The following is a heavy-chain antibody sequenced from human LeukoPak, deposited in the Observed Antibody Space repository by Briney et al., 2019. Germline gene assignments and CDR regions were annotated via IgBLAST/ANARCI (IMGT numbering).Heavy chain of an antibody. J-gene: IGHJ4*02. CDR2: ISGSGDNT. CDR1: GFTFSSYA. D-gene: IGHD5-24*01. V-gene: IGHV3-23*01. CDR3: AKSGYNRFDY. Sequence: GGSLRLSCAASGFTFSSYAMSWVRQAPGKGLEWVSGISGSGDNTYYADSVKGRFTISRDNSKNTLYLQMNSLIAEDTAVYYCAKSGYNRFDYWGQGTLVTVSS.